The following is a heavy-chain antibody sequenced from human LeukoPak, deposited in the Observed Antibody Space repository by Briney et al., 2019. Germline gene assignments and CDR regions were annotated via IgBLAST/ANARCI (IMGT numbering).Heavy chain of an antibody. CDR2: IYTSGST. Sequence: SETLSLTCTVSGGSISSGSYYWSWTRQPAGKGLEWIGRIYTSGSTNYNPSLKSRVTISVATSKTQFSLKLSSVTAADTAVYYCARGGSSGWLDWFDPWGRGTLVTVSS. CDR1: GGSISSGSYY. J-gene: IGHJ5*02. CDR3: ARGGSSGWLDWFDP. D-gene: IGHD6-19*01. V-gene: IGHV4-61*02.